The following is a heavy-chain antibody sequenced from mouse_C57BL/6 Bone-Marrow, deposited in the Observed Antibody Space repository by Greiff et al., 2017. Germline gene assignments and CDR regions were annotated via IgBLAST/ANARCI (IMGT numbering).Heavy chain of an antibody. V-gene: IGHV1-85*01. Sequence: VKLVESGPELVKPGASVKLSCKASGYNFTSYDINWVKQRPGQGLEWIGWIYPRDGSTKYNEKFKGKDTLTVDTSSSTAYMELHSLTSEDSAVYFCAREVDYGNYVWFAYWGPGTLVTVSA. CDR2: IYPRDGST. CDR1: GYNFTSYD. J-gene: IGHJ3*01. D-gene: IGHD2-1*01. CDR3: AREVDYGNYVWFAY.